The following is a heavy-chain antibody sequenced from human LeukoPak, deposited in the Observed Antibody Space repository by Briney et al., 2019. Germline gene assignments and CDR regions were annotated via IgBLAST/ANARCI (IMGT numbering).Heavy chain of an antibody. Sequence: GGSLRLSCAASGFTFSSYAMSWVRQAPGKGLEWVSYISSSSSYTNYADCVKGRFTISRDNANNPLYLEMNSLRAEETAVYYCTGSTSSTPAGVGDWGQGTLVTVSS. CDR3: TGSTSSTPAGVGD. CDR1: GFTFSSYA. V-gene: IGHV3-11*03. CDR2: ISSSSSYT. D-gene: IGHD6-13*01. J-gene: IGHJ4*02.